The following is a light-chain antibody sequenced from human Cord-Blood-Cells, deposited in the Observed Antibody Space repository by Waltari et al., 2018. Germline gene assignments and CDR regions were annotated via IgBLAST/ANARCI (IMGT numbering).Light chain of an antibody. CDR3: MQALQTPST. J-gene: IGKJ4*01. CDR2: LGS. V-gene: IGKV2-28*01. Sequence: DIVMTQSPLSLPVTPGAPASIPCRSSQSLLHSNGYNYLDWYLQKPGQSPQLLIYLGSNRASGVPDRFSGSGSGTDFTLKISRVEAEDVGVYYCMQALQTPSTFGGGTKVEIK. CDR1: QSLLHSNGYNY.